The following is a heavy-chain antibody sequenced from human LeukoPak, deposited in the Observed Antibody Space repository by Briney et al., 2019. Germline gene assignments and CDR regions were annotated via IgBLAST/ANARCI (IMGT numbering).Heavy chain of an antibody. CDR1: GFTFSNAW. CDR2: IKSKTDGGTT. J-gene: IGHJ4*02. CDR3: TTDTRRHRYYDILTGRGDY. V-gene: IGHV3-15*01. Sequence: GGSLRLSCAASGFTFSNAWMSWVRQAPGRGLEWVGRIKSKTDGGTTDYAAPVKGRFTISRDDSKNTLYLQMNSLKTEDTAVYYCTTDTRRHRYYDILTGRGDYWGQGTLVTVSS. D-gene: IGHD3-9*01.